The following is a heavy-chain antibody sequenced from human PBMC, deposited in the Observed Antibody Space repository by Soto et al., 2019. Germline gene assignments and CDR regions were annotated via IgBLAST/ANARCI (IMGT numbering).Heavy chain of an antibody. CDR1: GYTFTSYG. D-gene: IGHD2-15*01. V-gene: IGHV1-18*01. J-gene: IGHJ3*02. CDR3: ARGSWLLIDDAFDI. CDR2: ISAYNGNT. Sequence: ASVKVSCKASGYTFTSYGISWVRQAPGQGLEWMGWISAYNGNTNYAQKLQGRVTMTTETSTNTAYMGLRSLRSDDTAVYYCARGSWLLIDDAFDIWGQGTMVTVSS.